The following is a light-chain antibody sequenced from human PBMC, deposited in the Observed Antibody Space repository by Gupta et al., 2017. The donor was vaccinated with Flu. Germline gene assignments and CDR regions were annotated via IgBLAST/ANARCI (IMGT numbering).Light chain of an antibody. J-gene: IGLJ2*01. CDR1: KVGRNA. Sequence: GEAATLTWVNDKVGRNAVHWYQQRPGQAPLLVVYDDTLRPSGISDRISGSISGHTASLTISRVEVGDEADYYCQMWDSSSDHGVFGGGTKLTVL. V-gene: IGLV3-21*02. CDR2: DDT. CDR3: QMWDSSSDHGV.